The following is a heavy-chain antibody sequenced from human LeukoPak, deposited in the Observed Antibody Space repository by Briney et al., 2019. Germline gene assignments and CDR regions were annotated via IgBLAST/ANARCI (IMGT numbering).Heavy chain of an antibody. CDR2: INGGSGNT. V-gene: IGHV1-3*01. J-gene: IGHJ4*02. Sequence: GASVKVSCKASGYTFTDYTMHWLRQAPGQRLDWMGWINGGSGNTKYSPEFQGRVTNTRDTSASTAYMELSSLRSEDTAVYYCANPRYDSSGYYYVDWGQGTLVTVSS. CDR1: GYTFTDYT. D-gene: IGHD3-22*01. CDR3: ANPRYDSSGYYYVD.